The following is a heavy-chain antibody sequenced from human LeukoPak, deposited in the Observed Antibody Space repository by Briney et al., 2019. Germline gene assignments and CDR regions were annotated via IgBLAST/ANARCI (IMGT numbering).Heavy chain of an antibody. CDR2: ISWNSGSI. D-gene: IGHD6-19*01. CDR3: AKDYWPYSSGWYFDP. J-gene: IGHJ5*02. CDR1: GFTFDDYA. Sequence: GGSLRLSCAASGFTFDDYAMHWVRQAPGNGLEWVSGISWNSGSIGYADSVKGRFTISRDNAKNSLYLQMNSLRAEDTALYYCAKDYWPYSSGWYFDPWGQGTLVTVSS. V-gene: IGHV3-9*01.